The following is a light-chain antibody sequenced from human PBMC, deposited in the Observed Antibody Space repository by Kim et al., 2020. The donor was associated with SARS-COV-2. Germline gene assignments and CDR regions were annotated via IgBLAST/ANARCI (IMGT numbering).Light chain of an antibody. J-gene: IGLJ2*01. CDR1: KLGDKY. CDR2: QDS. V-gene: IGLV3-1*01. CDR3: QAWDSSTVV. Sequence: ISPGQTASITCSGDKLGDKYACWYQQKPGQSPVLVIYQDSKRPSGIPERFSGSNSGNTATLTIRGTQAMDEADYYCQAWDSSTVVFGGGTQLTVL.